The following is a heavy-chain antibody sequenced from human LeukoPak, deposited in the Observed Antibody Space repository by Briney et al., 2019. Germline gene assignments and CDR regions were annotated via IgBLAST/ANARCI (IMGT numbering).Heavy chain of an antibody. D-gene: IGHD5-12*01. CDR1: GFTFSSYW. J-gene: IGHJ4*02. Sequence: PGGTLRLSCAASGFTFSSYWMHWVRQAPGKGLEWVSSISSSSSYIYYADSVKGRFTISRDNAKNSLYLQMNGLRAEDTAVYYCASNPLVATGYFDYWGQGTLVTVSS. CDR3: ASNPLVATGYFDY. V-gene: IGHV3-21*01. CDR2: ISSSSSYI.